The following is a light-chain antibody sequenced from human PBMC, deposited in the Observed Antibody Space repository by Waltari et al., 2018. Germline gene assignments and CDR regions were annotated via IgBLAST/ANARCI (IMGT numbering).Light chain of an antibody. CDR3: SSYTSTNTII. CDR2: DVS. CDR1: GSDIGYYNF. V-gene: IGLV2-14*03. J-gene: IGLJ2*01. Sequence: QSALAQSASVSGSPGQSITISCTGTGSDIGYYNFVSWYQQHPGKAPQLLIFDVSRWSSGVSHRFAGPKSGNTAALTISGLQAEDEADYYCSSYTSTNTIIFGGGTKVTVL.